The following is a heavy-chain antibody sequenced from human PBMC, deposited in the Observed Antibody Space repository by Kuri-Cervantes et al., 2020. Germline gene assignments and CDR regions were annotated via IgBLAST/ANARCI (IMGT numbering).Heavy chain of an antibody. CDR2: IYYSGST. CDR1: GGSISCYY. Sequence: GSLRLSCTVSGGSISCYYWSWIRQPPGKGLEWIGYIYYSGSTNYNPSLKSRVTISVDTSKNQFSLKLSSVTAADTAVYYCARVGSSGWYAGYWGQGTLVTVSS. J-gene: IGHJ4*02. D-gene: IGHD6-19*01. CDR3: ARVGSSGWYAGY. V-gene: IGHV4-59*01.